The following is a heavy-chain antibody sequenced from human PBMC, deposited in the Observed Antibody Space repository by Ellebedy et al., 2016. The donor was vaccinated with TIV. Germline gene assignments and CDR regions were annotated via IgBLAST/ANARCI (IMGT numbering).Heavy chain of an antibody. CDR2: IDPSDSYT. V-gene: IGHV5-10-1*01. J-gene: IGHJ4*02. Sequence: GESLKISXKGSGYSFTSYWISWVRQMPGKGLEWMGRIDPSDSYTNYSPSFQGHVTLSADKSITTAYLQWSSLKASDTAMYYCARHELGSNSAFDYWGQGTLVTVSS. CDR1: GYSFTSYW. D-gene: IGHD1-7*01. CDR3: ARHELGSNSAFDY.